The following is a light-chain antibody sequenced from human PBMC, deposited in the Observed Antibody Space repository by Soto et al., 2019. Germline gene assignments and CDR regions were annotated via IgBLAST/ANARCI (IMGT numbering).Light chain of an antibody. V-gene: IGLV2-11*01. Sequence: QSVLTQPRSVSGSPGQSVTISCTGTSSDVGRYDYVSWYQQYPGEAPKLIIYDVTERPSGVPDRFSGSKSGNTASLTISGLRAEDEGAYSCCSFAGSYSYVFGSGTKVTVL. J-gene: IGLJ1*01. CDR1: SSDVGRYDY. CDR2: DVT. CDR3: CSFAGSYSYV.